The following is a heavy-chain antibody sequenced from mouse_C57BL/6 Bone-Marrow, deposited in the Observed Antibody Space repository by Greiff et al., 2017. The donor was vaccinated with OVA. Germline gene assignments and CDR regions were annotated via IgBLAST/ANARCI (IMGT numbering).Heavy chain of an antibody. J-gene: IGHJ1*03. Sequence: QVQLQQSGAELARPGASVKLSCKASGYTFTSYGISWVKQRTGQGLEWIGEIYPRSGNTYYNEKVKGKATLTADKSSSTAYMELRSLTSEDSAVYFCVYSNYRYFDVWGTGTTVTVSS. CDR3: VYSNYRYFDV. D-gene: IGHD2-5*01. CDR1: GYTFTSYG. CDR2: IYPRSGNT. V-gene: IGHV1-81*01.